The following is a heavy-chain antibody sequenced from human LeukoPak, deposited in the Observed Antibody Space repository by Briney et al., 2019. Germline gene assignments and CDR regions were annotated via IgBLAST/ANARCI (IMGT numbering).Heavy chain of an antibody. CDR2: ISNDGSRK. D-gene: IGHD3-3*01. J-gene: IGHJ4*02. CDR1: GFTFSSYA. V-gene: IGHV3-30*03. CDR3: ARDRAWNYFDY. Sequence: GGSLRLSCAASGFTFSSYAMNWVRQAPGKGLEWVAIISNDGSRKYYAHSVEGRFTISRDNSKNTLYLQMDSLRAEDTAVYYCARDRAWNYFDYWGQGTLVTVSS.